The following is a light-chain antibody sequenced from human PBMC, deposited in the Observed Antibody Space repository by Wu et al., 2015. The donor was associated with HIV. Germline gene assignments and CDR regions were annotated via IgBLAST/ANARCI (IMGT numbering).Light chain of an antibody. CDR3: QQYGSSSYT. V-gene: IGKV3-20*01. CDR1: QSISTY. CDR2: GAS. Sequence: EVVLTQSPATLSLSPGERATLSCRASQSISTYLAWYQQKRGQPPRLLIYGASSRATGIPDRFSGSGSGTDFTLTISRLEPEDFAVYYCQQYGSSSYTFGQGTKLEIK. J-gene: IGKJ2*01.